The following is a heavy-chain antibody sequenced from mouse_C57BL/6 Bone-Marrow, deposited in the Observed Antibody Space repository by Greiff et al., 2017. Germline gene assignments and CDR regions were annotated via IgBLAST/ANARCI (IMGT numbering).Heavy chain of an antibody. Sequence: VQLQQSGAELARPGASVKLSCKASGYTFTSYGISWVKQRTGQGLEWIGEIYPRSGNTYYNEKFKGKATLTADKSSSTAYMELRSLTSEDSAVYFCASPIYHGTAWFAYWGQGTLVTVSA. CDR3: ASPIYHGTAWFAY. V-gene: IGHV1-81*01. CDR2: IYPRSGNT. D-gene: IGHD2-1*01. CDR1: GYTFTSYG. J-gene: IGHJ3*01.